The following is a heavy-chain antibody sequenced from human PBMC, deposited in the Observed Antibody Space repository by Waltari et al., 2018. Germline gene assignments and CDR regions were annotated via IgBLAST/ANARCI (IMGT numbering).Heavy chain of an antibody. Sequence: QVQLQQWGAGLLKPSETLSLTCAVYGGSCSGYYWSCIRQPPGKGLEWMGEINHSGSTNYNPSLKSRVTISVDTSKNQFSLKLSSVTAADTAVYYCARNWGTVTTGYWGQGTLVTVSS. J-gene: IGHJ4*02. D-gene: IGHD4-4*01. CDR2: INHSGST. CDR3: ARNWGTVTTGY. CDR1: GGSCSGYY. V-gene: IGHV4-34*01.